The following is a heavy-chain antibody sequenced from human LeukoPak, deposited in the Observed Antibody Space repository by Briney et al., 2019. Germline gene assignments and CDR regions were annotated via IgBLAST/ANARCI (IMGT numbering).Heavy chain of an antibody. D-gene: IGHD1-20*01. CDR3: ARLGIPGTDYYYYYMDV. Sequence: SETLSLTCTVSGGSISTYYWSWIRQPPGKGLEWIGYMYTSGSTNYNPSLKSRATISVDTFKNQFSLKLSSVTAADTAVYYCARLGIPGTDYYYYYMDVWGKGTTVTVSS. J-gene: IGHJ6*03. CDR2: MYTSGST. CDR1: GGSISTYY. V-gene: IGHV4-4*09.